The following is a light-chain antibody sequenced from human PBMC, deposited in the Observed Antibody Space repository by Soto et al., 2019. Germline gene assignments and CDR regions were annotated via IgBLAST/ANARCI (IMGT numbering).Light chain of an antibody. CDR2: DFS. J-gene: IGKJ3*01. CDR1: QGISST. V-gene: IGKV1-13*02. CDR3: QQFNSFPLT. Sequence: AIQLTQSPSSLSASVGDRVTITCRASQGISSTLAWYQQKPGKAPKVLIYDFSSLESVVPSRFSGSRSGAYFTLTISSLQTEDFATYYCQQFNSFPLTFGPGTTVDIK.